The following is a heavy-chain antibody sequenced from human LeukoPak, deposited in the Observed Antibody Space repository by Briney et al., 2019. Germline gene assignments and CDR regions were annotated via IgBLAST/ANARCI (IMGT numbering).Heavy chain of an antibody. D-gene: IGHD1-26*01. Sequence: GGSLRLSCAASGFTFSSYSMTWVRQAPGKGLEWVSYISSSSSTIYYADSVKGRFTISRDNAKNPLYLQMNSLRAEDTAVYYCARDGSSGSSWGYYYMDVWGKGTTVSVSS. CDR1: GFTFSSYS. CDR2: ISSSSSTI. V-gene: IGHV3-48*01. J-gene: IGHJ6*03. CDR3: ARDGSSGSSWGYYYMDV.